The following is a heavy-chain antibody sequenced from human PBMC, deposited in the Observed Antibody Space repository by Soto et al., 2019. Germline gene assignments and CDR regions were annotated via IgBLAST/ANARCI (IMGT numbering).Heavy chain of an antibody. CDR2: IIPILGIA. J-gene: IGHJ4*02. V-gene: IGHV1-69*08. CDR1: GGTFSSYT. D-gene: IGHD1-1*01. CDR3: ARDKGGTGSPFDY. Sequence: QVQLVQSGAEVKKPGSSVKVSCKASGGTFSSYTISWVRQAPGQGLEWMGRIIPILGIANYAQKFQGRVTITADKSTSTAYMELSSLRYEDTAVYYCARDKGGTGSPFDYWGQGTLVTVSS.